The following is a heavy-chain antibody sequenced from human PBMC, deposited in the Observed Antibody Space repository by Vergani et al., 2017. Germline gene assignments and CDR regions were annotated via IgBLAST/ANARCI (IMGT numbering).Heavy chain of an antibody. V-gene: IGHV3-9*03. CDR3: AKALWFGELYGAFDI. J-gene: IGHJ3*02. CDR1: GFTFDDYA. CDR2: ISWNSGSI. D-gene: IGHD3-10*01. Sequence: EVQLVESGGGLVQPGRSLRLSCAASGFTFDDYAMHWVRQAPGKGLEWVSGISWNSGSIGYADSVKGRFTISRDNAKNSLYLQMNSLRAEDMALYYCAKALWFGELYGAFDIWGQGTMVTVSS.